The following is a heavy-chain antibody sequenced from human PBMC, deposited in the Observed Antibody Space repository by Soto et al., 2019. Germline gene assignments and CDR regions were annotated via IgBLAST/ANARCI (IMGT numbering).Heavy chain of an antibody. CDR2: IKQDGSEK. Sequence: GGSLRLSCAASGFTFSTYWMSWVRQAPGKGLEWVANIKQDGSEKYYVDSGKGRFTISRDNAKNSLYLQMNSLRAEDTAVYYCARSRFVYCTGGSCYPFDYWGQGTLVTVSS. CDR3: ARSRFVYCTGGSCYPFDY. CDR1: GFTFSTYW. D-gene: IGHD2-15*01. J-gene: IGHJ4*02. V-gene: IGHV3-7*01.